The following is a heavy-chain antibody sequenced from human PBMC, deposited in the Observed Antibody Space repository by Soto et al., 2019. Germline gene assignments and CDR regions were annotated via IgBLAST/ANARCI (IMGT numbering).Heavy chain of an antibody. J-gene: IGHJ5*02. CDR3: AARPLYCSGGSCDLAAIDP. Sequence: SVKVSCKASGFTFTSSAVQWVRQARGQRLDWIGWIVVGSGNTNYAQKFQERVTITRDMSTSTAYMELSSLRSEDTAVYYCAARPLYCSGGSCDLAAIDPWGQGTLVTVSS. V-gene: IGHV1-58*01. D-gene: IGHD2-15*01. CDR1: GFTFTSSA. CDR2: IVVGSGNT.